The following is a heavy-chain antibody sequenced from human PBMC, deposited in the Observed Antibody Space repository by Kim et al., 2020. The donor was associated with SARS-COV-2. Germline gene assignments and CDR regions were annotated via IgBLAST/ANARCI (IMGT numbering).Heavy chain of an antibody. V-gene: IGHV3-7*01. CDR3: ARDRTVTWFDP. CDR1: GFTFSNYW. Sequence: GGSLRLSCAASGFTFSNYWMSWVRQAPGKGLEWVANMKQDGIDKYYVDSVKGRFTISRDNAKNSLYLQMNSLRAEDTAVYYCARDRTVTWFDPWGQGTLV. J-gene: IGHJ5*02. CDR2: MKQDGIDK. D-gene: IGHD4-17*01.